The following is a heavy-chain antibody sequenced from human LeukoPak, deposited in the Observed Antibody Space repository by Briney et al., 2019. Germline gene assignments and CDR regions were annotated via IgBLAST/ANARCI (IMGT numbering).Heavy chain of an antibody. Sequence: SETLSLTCTVSGGSISSSSYYWGWIRQPPGKGLEWIGSIYYSGSTYYNPSLKGRVTISVDTSKNQFSLKLSSVTAADTAVYYCAREREDSSSWYRYFQHWGQGTLVTVSS. J-gene: IGHJ1*01. CDR2: IYYSGST. D-gene: IGHD6-13*01. V-gene: IGHV4-39*02. CDR1: GGSISSSSYY. CDR3: AREREDSSSWYRYFQH.